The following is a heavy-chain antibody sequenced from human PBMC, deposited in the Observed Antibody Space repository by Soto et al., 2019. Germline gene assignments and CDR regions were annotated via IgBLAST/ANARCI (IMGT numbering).Heavy chain of an antibody. J-gene: IGHJ6*02. CDR2: FGSGGDR. V-gene: IGHV3-13*04. Sequence: EVRLVESGGGLLQPGTSVRLSCAAPGFSLSSYDLHWVRQVPEKRLEWVAFFGSGGDRHYSASVKGRFTISRDSAKKSFYLQMNGLKVGDTAVYYCGRAQSRNWNARGYGIDVWGQGTTVIVSS. CDR1: GFSLSSYD. D-gene: IGHD1-1*01. CDR3: GRAQSRNWNARGYGIDV.